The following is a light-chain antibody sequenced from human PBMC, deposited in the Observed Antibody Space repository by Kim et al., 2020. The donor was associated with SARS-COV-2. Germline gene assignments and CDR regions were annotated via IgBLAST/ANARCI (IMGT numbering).Light chain of an antibody. CDR3: QQYNSYPFT. CDR1: QNISNG. Sequence: ASVGDKVTINCRENQNISNGLAWYQLKPGRDPKRLIYGAFTLQSGVPSRFSGSGSGTDFTLTISSIQPEDFAIYYCQQYNSYPFTFGEGTKVDIK. V-gene: IGKV1-12*01. J-gene: IGKJ4*01. CDR2: GAF.